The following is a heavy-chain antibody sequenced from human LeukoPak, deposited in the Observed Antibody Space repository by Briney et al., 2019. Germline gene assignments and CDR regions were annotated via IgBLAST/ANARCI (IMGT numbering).Heavy chain of an antibody. CDR1: GFTFSSYS. Sequence: GGSLRLSCAASGFTFSSYSMNWVRQAPGKGLEWVSYISSSSSTIYYADSVKGRFTISRDNAKNSLYLQMNSLRDEDTAVYYCARERDQSGFDAFDIWGQGTMVTVSS. J-gene: IGHJ3*02. V-gene: IGHV3-48*02. CDR2: ISSSSSTI. D-gene: IGHD6-25*01. CDR3: ARERDQSGFDAFDI.